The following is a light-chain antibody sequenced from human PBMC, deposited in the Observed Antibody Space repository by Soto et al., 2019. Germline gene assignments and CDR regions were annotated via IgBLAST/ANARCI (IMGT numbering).Light chain of an antibody. Sequence: DIQMTQSPSTLSASVGDRVTITCRASQSISSWLAWYQQKPGKAPKLLIYKASSLESGVPSRFSGSGSGTEFTLTISSLQPDDFATYYCQQYNILWTFRQGTKVEIK. J-gene: IGKJ1*01. CDR2: KAS. CDR1: QSISSW. CDR3: QQYNILWT. V-gene: IGKV1-5*03.